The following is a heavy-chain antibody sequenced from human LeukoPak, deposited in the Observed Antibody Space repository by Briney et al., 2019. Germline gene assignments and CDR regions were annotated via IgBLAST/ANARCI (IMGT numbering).Heavy chain of an antibody. CDR1: GYTFTGYY. J-gene: IGHJ4*02. CDR3: ASYCSGGSCYFPSFDY. D-gene: IGHD2-15*01. V-gene: IGHV1-2*02. CDR2: INPNSGGT. Sequence: ASVKVSCTASGYTFTGYYMHWVRQAPGQGLEWMGWINPNSGGTNYAQKFQGRVTMTRDTSISTAYMELSRLRSDDTAVYYCASYCSGGSCYFPSFDYWGQGTLVTVSS.